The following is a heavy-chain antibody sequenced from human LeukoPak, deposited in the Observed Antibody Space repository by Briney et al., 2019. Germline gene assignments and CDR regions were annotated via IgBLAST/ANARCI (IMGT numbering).Heavy chain of an antibody. CDR3: AKEIRWQNWFDP. J-gene: IGHJ5*02. D-gene: IGHD4-23*01. CDR2: ISGSGGST. CDR1: GFTFSSYS. V-gene: IGHV3-23*01. Sequence: GGSLRLSCAASGFTFSSYSMNWVRQAPGKGLEWVSAISGSGGSTYYADSVKGRFTISRDNSKNTLYLQMNSLRAEDTAVYYCAKEIRWQNWFDPWGQGTLVTVSS.